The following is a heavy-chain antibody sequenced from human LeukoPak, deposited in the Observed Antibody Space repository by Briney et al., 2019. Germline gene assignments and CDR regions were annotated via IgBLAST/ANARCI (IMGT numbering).Heavy chain of an antibody. D-gene: IGHD5-18*01. Sequence: ASVKVSCKASGYTFTGYYMHWVRQAPGQGLEWMGWINPNSGGTNYAQKFQGRVTMTRDTSISTAYMELRRLRSDDTALYYCAREGRVDSAVVLFDYWGQGTLVTVSS. CDR2: INPNSGGT. CDR1: GYTFTGYY. J-gene: IGHJ4*02. CDR3: AREGRVDSAVVLFDY. V-gene: IGHV1-2*02.